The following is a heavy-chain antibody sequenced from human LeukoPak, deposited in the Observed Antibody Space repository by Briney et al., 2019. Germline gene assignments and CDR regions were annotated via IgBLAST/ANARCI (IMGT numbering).Heavy chain of an antibody. Sequence: ASVKVSCKASGYTFTGYYMHWVRQAPGQGLEWMGWINPNSGGTNYAQKLQGRVTMTTDTSTSTAYMELRSLRSDDTAVYYCARDRDSSLRAGGDNWFDPWGQGTLVTVSS. CDR2: INPNSGGT. CDR1: GYTFTGYY. J-gene: IGHJ5*02. CDR3: ARDRDSSLRAGGDNWFDP. V-gene: IGHV1-2*02. D-gene: IGHD6-6*01.